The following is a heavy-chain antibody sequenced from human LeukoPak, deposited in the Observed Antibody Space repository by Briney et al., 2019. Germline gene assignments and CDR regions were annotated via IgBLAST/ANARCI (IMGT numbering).Heavy chain of an antibody. CDR3: ARSGGEITIFRVVKNWFDP. CDR1: GYTFTGYY. Sequence: ASVKVSCKASGYTFTGYYMHWVRQAPGQGLEWMGWISPNSGGTNYAQKFQGRVTMTRDTSISTAYMELSRLRSDDTAVYYCARSGGEITIFRVVKNWFDPWRQGTLVTVSP. V-gene: IGHV1-2*02. J-gene: IGHJ5*02. CDR2: ISPNSGGT. D-gene: IGHD3-3*01.